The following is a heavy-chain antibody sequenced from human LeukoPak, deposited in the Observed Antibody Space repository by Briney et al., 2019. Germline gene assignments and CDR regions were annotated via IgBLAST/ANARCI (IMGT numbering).Heavy chain of an antibody. CDR1: GFTFSSYS. CDR2: ISSSSSYV. Sequence: PGGSLRLSCAASGFTFSSYSMNWVRQAPGKGLEWVSSISSSSSYVYYADSVKGRFTISRDNAKNSLYLQMNSLRAEDTAVYYCARDKGSGYDSDYYYGMDVWGQGTTVTVSS. V-gene: IGHV3-21*01. J-gene: IGHJ6*02. D-gene: IGHD5-12*01. CDR3: ARDKGSGYDSDYYYGMDV.